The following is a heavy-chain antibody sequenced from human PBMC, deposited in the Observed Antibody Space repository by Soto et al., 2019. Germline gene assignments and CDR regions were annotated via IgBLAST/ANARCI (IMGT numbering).Heavy chain of an antibody. Sequence: QVQLQESGPGLVKPSETLSLSCTVSGGSISSYYWSWFRQSPGKRMEWIGYVQHSWGSSYNPSLQVRVAISLDTSKSQFSLKVTSVNATDSAVYYCARQGFGPLHGLVDVGGQGTTVTVSS. J-gene: IGHJ6*02. V-gene: IGHV4-59*08. D-gene: IGHD3-10*01. CDR3: ARQGFGPLHGLVDV. CDR1: GGSISSYY. CDR2: VQHSWGS.